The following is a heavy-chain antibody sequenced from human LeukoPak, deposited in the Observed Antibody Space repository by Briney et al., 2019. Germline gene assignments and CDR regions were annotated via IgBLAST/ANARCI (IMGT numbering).Heavy chain of an antibody. D-gene: IGHD3-22*01. V-gene: IGHV3-23*01. J-gene: IGHJ4*02. Sequence: PGGSLRLSCAASGFTFSSHAMSWVRQAPGKGLEWVSAISGSGGSTYYADSVKGRFTISRDNSKNTLYLQMNSLRAEDTAVYYCAKDIMVENYYDSSGYYPYWGQGTLVTVSS. CDR3: AKDIMVENYYDSSGYYPY. CDR2: ISGSGGST. CDR1: GFTFSSHA.